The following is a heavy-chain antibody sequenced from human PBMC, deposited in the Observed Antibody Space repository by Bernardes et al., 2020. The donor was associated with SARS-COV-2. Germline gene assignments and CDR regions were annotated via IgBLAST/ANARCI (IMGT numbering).Heavy chain of an antibody. V-gene: IGHV3-21*01. CDR3: ARDGYSGYDLAY. Sequence: GGSLRVSCAASGFTFSSYSMNWVRQAPGKGLEWVSSISSSSSYIYYADSVKGRFTISRDNAKNSLYLQMNSLRAEDTAVYYCARDGYSGYDLAYWGQGTLVTVSS. D-gene: IGHD5-12*01. J-gene: IGHJ4*02. CDR2: ISSSSSYI. CDR1: GFTFSSYS.